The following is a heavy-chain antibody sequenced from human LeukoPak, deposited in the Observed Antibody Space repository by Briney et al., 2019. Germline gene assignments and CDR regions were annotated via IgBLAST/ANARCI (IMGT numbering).Heavy chain of an antibody. Sequence: ASVKVSCKASGYTFTSYGTSWVRQAPGQGLEWMGWISAYNGNTNYAQKLQGRVTMTTATSTSTAYMQLRSLRYDDTAVYYCARDLGVLLWLGESLPADYWGQGTLVTVSS. CDR2: ISAYNGNT. V-gene: IGHV1-18*01. CDR3: ARDLGVLLWLGESLPADY. CDR1: GYTFTSYG. D-gene: IGHD3-10*01. J-gene: IGHJ4*02.